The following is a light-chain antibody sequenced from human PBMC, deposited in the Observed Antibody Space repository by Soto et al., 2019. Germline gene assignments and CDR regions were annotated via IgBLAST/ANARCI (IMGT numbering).Light chain of an antibody. CDR3: QQLNSYPVT. CDR2: AAS. V-gene: IGKV1-9*01. CDR1: QGISSY. Sequence: IQLTQSPSSLSASVGDRVTITCRASQGISSYLAWYQQKPGKAPKLLIYAASTLQSGVPSRFSDSGSGTDFTLTISSLQPEDFATYYCQQLNSYPVTFGQGTKVEIK. J-gene: IGKJ1*01.